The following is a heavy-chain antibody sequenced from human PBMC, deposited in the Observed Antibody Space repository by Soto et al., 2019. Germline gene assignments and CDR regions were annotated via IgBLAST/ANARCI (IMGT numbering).Heavy chain of an antibody. Sequence: GGSLRLSCAASGFTFGASNLQWVRQASGKGLEWLGRIGSKGETYATTYTASVKGRFTISRDDSKNTAYLQMNSLKTEDTAVYYCTRLYCGGDCDFDSWGQGT. CDR1: GFTFGASN. CDR3: TRLYCGGDCDFDS. J-gene: IGHJ4*02. D-gene: IGHD2-21*02. V-gene: IGHV3-73*01. CDR2: IGSKGETYAT.